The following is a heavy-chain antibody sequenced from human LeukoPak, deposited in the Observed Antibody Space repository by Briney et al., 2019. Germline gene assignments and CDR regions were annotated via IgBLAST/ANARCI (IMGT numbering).Heavy chain of an antibody. CDR2: ISAYNGNT. D-gene: IGHD3-10*01. V-gene: IGHV1-18*01. J-gene: IGHJ4*02. Sequence: GASVKVSCKASGYTFTSYGISWVRQAPGQGLEWMGWISAYNGNTNYAQKLQGRVTMTTDTSTSTAYMELRSLRSDDTAVYYCARRITMVRGGTQFDYWGQGTLVTVSS. CDR1: GYTFTSYG. CDR3: ARRITMVRGGTQFDY.